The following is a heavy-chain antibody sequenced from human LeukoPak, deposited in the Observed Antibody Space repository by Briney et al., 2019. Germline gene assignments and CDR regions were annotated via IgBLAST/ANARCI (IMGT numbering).Heavy chain of an antibody. CDR3: ARLVGATKHAYFYYYLDV. V-gene: IGHV4-34*01. J-gene: IGHJ6*03. Sequence: KPSETLSLTCAVYGGSFSGYYWTWIRQAPGKGLEGIWEINHNGSANYISSLKGRLTLSVDTSKDQFSLKLISVTAADTAVYFCARLVGATKHAYFYYYLDVWGKGTTVTVPS. D-gene: IGHD1-26*01. CDR1: GGSFSGYY. CDR2: INHNGSA.